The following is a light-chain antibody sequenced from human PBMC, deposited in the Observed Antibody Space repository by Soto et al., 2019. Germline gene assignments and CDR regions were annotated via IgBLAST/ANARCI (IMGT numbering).Light chain of an antibody. Sequence: QSVLTQPPSASGTPGQRVTISCSGSSSNIGSNTVNWYQQLPGTAPKLLIYSNNHRPSGVPDRFSGSKSGTSASLAISWLQSEDEADYYCAAWDDSLNGWVFGGGTKLTVL. J-gene: IGLJ3*02. CDR1: SSNIGSNT. CDR2: SNN. CDR3: AAWDDSLNGWV. V-gene: IGLV1-44*01.